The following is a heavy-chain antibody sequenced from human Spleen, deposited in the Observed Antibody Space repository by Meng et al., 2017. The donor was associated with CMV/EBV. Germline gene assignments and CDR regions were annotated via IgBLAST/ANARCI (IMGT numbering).Heavy chain of an antibody. J-gene: IGHJ4*02. CDR2: IYYSGST. D-gene: IGHD6-13*01. Sequence: CTVSGGSISSGAYYWSWIRQHPGKGLEWIGYIYYSGSTYYNPSLKSRVTISVDTSKNQFSLKLNSLTAADTAVYYCARGDDSSSRGYWGQGTLVTVSS. CDR1: GGSISSGAYY. CDR3: ARGDDSSSRGY. V-gene: IGHV4-31*03.